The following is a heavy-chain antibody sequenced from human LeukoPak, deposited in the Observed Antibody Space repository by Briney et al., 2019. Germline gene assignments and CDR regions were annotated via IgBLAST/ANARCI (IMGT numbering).Heavy chain of an antibody. J-gene: IGHJ3*02. CDR2: IRGGGTSE. V-gene: IGHV3-23*01. CDR3: AKDPNGQYIGALDM. D-gene: IGHD1-1*01. Sequence: GGSLRLSCTASGFTFSAYAMMWVRQAPGKGPEWVSAIRGGGTSEFYADSVKGRFRISRDNSKNTLFLQMNSLRAEETAVYYCAKDPNGQYIGALDMWRPSTMLTLSS. CDR1: GFTFSAYA.